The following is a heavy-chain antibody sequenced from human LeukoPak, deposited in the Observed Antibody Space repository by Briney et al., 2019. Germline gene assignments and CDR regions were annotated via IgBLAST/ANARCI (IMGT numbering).Heavy chain of an antibody. CDR2: ISAYNGNT. CDR1: GYTFTSYG. Sequence: GASVKVSCKASGYTFTSYGINWVRQAPGQELEWMGWISAYNGNTNYAQKLQGRVTMTRDTSTSTVYMELRSLRSDDTALYYCARGGDMRVVGAFDIWGQGTMVTVSS. J-gene: IGHJ3*02. CDR3: ARGGDMRVVGAFDI. V-gene: IGHV1-18*01. D-gene: IGHD3-22*01.